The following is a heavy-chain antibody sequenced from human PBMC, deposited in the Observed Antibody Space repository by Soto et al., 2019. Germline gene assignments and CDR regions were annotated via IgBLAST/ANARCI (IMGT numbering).Heavy chain of an antibody. V-gene: IGHV4-34*01. D-gene: IGHD3-3*01. CDR1: GGSFSGYY. CDR2: INHSGST. CDR3: ARVRGYYDFWSGYGGYYYYGMDV. Sequence: PSEALPLTCAVYGGSFSGYYWSWIRQPPGKGLEWIGEINHSGSTNYNPSLKSRVTISVDTSKNQFSLKLSSVTAADTAVYYCARVRGYYDFWSGYGGYYYYGMDVWGQGTTVTVPS. J-gene: IGHJ6*02.